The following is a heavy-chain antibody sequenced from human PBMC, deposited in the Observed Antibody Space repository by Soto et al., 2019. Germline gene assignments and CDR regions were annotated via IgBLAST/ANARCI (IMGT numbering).Heavy chain of an antibody. CDR3: AKDSFVGYFDY. CDR2: ISGSGGYT. V-gene: IGHV3-23*01. J-gene: IGHJ4*02. Sequence: GGSLRLSSAASGFTFSSYAMSWVRQPPGKGLEWVSAISGSGGYTYYADSVKGRFTISRDNSKNTLYLQMNSLRAEDTAVYYCAKDSFVGYFDYWGQGTLVTVSS. CDR1: GFTFSSYA. D-gene: IGHD6-6*01.